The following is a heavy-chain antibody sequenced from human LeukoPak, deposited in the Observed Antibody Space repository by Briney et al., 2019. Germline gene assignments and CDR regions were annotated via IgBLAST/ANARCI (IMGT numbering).Heavy chain of an antibody. CDR1: GYSIGSGYW. J-gene: IGHJ4*02. V-gene: IGHV4-4*02. CDR2: ILHSGST. CDR3: ARGTLWFGELLSPYCFDY. D-gene: IGHD3-10*01. Sequence: SGTLSLTCVVSGYSIGSGYWWSWVRQSPGKGLEWIGEILHSGSTYYNPSLKSRVTISVDTSKNHFSLKLSSVTAADTAMYYCARGTLWFGELLSPYCFDYWGQGTLVTVSS.